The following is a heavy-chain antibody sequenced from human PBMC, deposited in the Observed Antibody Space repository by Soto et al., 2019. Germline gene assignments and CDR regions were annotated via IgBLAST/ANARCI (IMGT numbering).Heavy chain of an antibody. CDR2: IYGSGFKK. J-gene: IGHJ6*02. V-gene: IGHV3-23*05. CDR1: GFIFESLG. D-gene: IGHD1-20*01. CDR3: ARYSFGLDV. Sequence: PGESLTLTCAASGFIFESLGMSWIRQAPGKGLEWISCIYGSGFKKYNADSMKGRFTISRDNSKNTLYLQMDSLGAEDTTVYYCARYSFGLDVWGQGTTVTVSS.